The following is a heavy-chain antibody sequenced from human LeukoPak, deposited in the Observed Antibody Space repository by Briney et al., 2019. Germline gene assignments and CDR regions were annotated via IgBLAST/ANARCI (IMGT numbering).Heavy chain of an antibody. CDR2: IIPIFGTA. D-gene: IGHD6-19*01. J-gene: IGHJ4*02. V-gene: IGHV1-69*05. Sequence: SVKVSCKASGGTFSSYAISWVRQAPGQGLEWMGGIIPIFGTANYAQNLQGRVTMTTDTSTSTAYMELRSLRSDDTAVYYCARDLKMAYISGRYSWGTGSSNDYWGQGTLVTVSS. CDR3: ARDLKMAYISGRYSWGTGSSNDY. CDR1: GGTFSSYA.